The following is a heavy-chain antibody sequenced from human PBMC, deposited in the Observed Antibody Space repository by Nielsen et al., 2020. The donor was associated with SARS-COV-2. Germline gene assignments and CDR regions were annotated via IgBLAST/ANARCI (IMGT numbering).Heavy chain of an antibody. Sequence: ASVKVSCKASGYTFTSYGISWVRQAPGQGLEWMGWISAYNGNTNYAQKLQGRVTMTTDTSTSTAYMELRSLRSDDTAVYYCARDGNIVASTYYYYGMDVWGQGTTVTVSS. J-gene: IGHJ6*02. D-gene: IGHD3-22*01. V-gene: IGHV1-18*01. CDR3: ARDGNIVASTYYYYGMDV. CDR1: GYTFTSYG. CDR2: ISAYNGNT.